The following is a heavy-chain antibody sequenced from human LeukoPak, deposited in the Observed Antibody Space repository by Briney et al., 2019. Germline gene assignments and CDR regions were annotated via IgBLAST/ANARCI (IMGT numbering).Heavy chain of an antibody. CDR3: AAGPSNYYDSSGYFDY. CDR1: GFTFDDYA. D-gene: IGHD3-22*01. Sequence: GRSLRLSCAAFGFTFDDYAMHWVRQAPGKGLEWVSGISWNSGSIGYADSVKGRFTISRDNAKNSLYLQMNSLRAEDTALYYCAAGPSNYYDSSGYFDYWGQGTLVTVST. CDR2: ISWNSGSI. V-gene: IGHV3-9*01. J-gene: IGHJ4*02.